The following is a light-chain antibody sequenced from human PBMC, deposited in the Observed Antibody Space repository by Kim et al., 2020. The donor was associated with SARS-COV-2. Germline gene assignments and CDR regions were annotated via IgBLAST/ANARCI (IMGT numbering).Light chain of an antibody. CDR3: QQFYSTWT. J-gene: IGKJ1*01. V-gene: IGKV4-1*01. CDR2: WAS. CDR1: QSVSYTPNNQSY. Sequence: RVNINCRSSQSVSYTPNNQSYLGWYQQKPGQHPKLLIYWASTRESGVPDRFSGSGSGTDFTLTINSLQAEDVAVYFCQQFYSTWTFGQGTKVDIK.